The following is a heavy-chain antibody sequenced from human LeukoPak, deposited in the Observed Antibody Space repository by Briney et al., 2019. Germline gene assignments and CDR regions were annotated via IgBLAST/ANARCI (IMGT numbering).Heavy chain of an antibody. Sequence: ASVKVSCTVSGYTFSDFYIHWVRQAPGQGLEWMGWILPSSGGANYAQKFQGRVAMTWDTSINTAYMELSGLTSDDTAVYYCAKDPIRADGYNLDFWGQGTLVTVSS. V-gene: IGHV1-2*02. CDR3: AKDPIRADGYNLDF. CDR1: GYTFSDFY. CDR2: ILPSSGGA. D-gene: IGHD5-24*01. J-gene: IGHJ4*02.